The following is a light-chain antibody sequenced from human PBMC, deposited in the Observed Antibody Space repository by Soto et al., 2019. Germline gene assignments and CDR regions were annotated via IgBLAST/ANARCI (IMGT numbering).Light chain of an antibody. CDR3: QQYYIYPPT. Sequence: AIRMTQSPSSFSASTGDRVTITCRASQSIGTYLALYQQIPGRAPKRLIFAASTLQRGGPSRFSGSGSGTDFTLTIICLQSEDFATYYCQQYYIYPPTVGGGTKVEIK. J-gene: IGKJ4*01. V-gene: IGKV1-8*01. CDR2: AAS. CDR1: QSIGTY.